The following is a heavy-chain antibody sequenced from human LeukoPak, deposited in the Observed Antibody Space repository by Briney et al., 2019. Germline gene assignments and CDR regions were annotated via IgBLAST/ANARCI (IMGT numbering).Heavy chain of an antibody. CDR1: GGTFSSYA. Sequence: ASVKVPCKASGGTFSSYAISWVRQAPGQGLEWMGRIIPILGIANYAQKFQGRVTITADKSTSTAYMELSSLRSEDTAVYYCATRSPYYYDSSGYQYWGQGTLVTVSS. V-gene: IGHV1-69*04. CDR3: ATRSPYYYDSSGYQY. D-gene: IGHD3-22*01. J-gene: IGHJ4*02. CDR2: IIPILGIA.